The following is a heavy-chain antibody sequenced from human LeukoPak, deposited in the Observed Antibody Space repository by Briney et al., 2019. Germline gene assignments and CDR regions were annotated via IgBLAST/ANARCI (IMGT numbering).Heavy chain of an antibody. CDR1: GGSFSGYY. CDR2: INHSGST. V-gene: IGHV4-34*01. CDR3: ARGLRRTYYYDSSGYATRWFDP. J-gene: IGHJ5*02. D-gene: IGHD3-22*01. Sequence: SETLSLTCAVYGGSFSGYYWSWIRQPPGKWLGWIGEINHSGSTNYNPSLKSRVTISVDTSKNQFSLKLSSVTAADTAVYYCARGLRRTYYYDSSGYATRWFDPWGQGTLVTVSS.